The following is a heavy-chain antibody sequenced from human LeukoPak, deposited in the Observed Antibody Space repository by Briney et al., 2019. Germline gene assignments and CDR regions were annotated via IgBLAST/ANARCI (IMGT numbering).Heavy chain of an antibody. D-gene: IGHD5-18*01. CDR2: IYYSGST. CDR3: ARLPRGYSYGPFDY. CDR1: GGTISNYY. J-gene: IGHJ4*02. V-gene: IGHV4-59*01. Sequence: SEALSLTCTASGGTISNYYWSWIRQPPGKGLEWIGYIYYSGSTNYNPSLKSRVTISVNTSKNQFSLKLSSVTAADTAVYYCARLPRGYSYGPFDYWGQGTLVTVSS.